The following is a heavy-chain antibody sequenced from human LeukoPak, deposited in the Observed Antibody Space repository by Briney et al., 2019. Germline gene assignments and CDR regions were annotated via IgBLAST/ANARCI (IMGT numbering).Heavy chain of an antibody. CDR3: ARHLPLSIAAAVPFDP. V-gene: IGHV5-10-1*01. CDR2: IDPSDSYT. J-gene: IGHJ5*02. CDR1: GYSFTSYW. Sequence: GESLKISCKGSGYSFTSYWISWVRQMPGKGLEWMGRIDPSDSYTNYSPSFQGHVTIPADKSISTAYLQWSSLKASDTAMYYCARHLPLSIAAAVPFDPWGQGTLVTVS. D-gene: IGHD6-13*01.